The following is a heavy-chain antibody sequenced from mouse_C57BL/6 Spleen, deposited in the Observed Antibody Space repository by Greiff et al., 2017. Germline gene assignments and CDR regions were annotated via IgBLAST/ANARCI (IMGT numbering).Heavy chain of an antibody. V-gene: IGHV6-6*01. CDR3: TGDYEDYYAMDY. D-gene: IGHD2-4*01. Sequence: EVKVEESGGGLVQPGGSMKLSCAASGFTFSDAWMDWVRQSPGKGLEWVAEIRNKANNHATYYAESVKGRFTISRDDSKSSVYLQMNSLRAEDTGIDYCTGDYEDYYAMDYWGQGTSVTVSS. CDR1: GFTFSDAW. J-gene: IGHJ4*01. CDR2: IRNKANNHAT.